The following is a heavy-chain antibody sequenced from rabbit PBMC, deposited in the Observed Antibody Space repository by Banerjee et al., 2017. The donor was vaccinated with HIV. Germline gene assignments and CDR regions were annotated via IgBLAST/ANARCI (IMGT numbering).Heavy chain of an antibody. J-gene: IGHJ4*01. CDR2: IYAGSSDRT. V-gene: IGHV1S45*01. CDR3: ARDYADNNYVSFDL. D-gene: IGHD8-1*01. CDR1: GFSFSSDYW. Sequence: QEQLEESGGDLVKPEGSLTLTCTASGFSFSSDYWICWVRQAPGKGLEWIACIYAGSSDRTYYASWAKGRFTISKTSSTTVTLQMTSLTAADTATYFCARDYADNNYVSFDLWGPGTLVTVS.